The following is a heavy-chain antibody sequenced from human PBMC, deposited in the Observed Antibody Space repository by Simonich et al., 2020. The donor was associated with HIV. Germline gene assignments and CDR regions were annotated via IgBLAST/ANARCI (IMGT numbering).Heavy chain of an antibody. Sequence: QVQLQESGPGLVKPSETLSLTCAVSGYSISSGYYWVWNPQPPGKGLELIGTIYHSGVSFTNPSLKNRVTISVDTSNNQFSLWLSSGTAADTAVYYCARHRRVGATTGDAFDIWGQGTMVTVSS. CDR2: IYHSGVS. V-gene: IGHV4-38-2*01. CDR1: GYSISSGYY. D-gene: IGHD1-26*01. J-gene: IGHJ3*02. CDR3: ARHRRVGATTGDAFDI.